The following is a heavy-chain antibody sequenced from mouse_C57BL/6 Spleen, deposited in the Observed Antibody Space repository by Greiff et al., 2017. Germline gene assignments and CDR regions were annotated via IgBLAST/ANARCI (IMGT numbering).Heavy chain of an antibody. J-gene: IGHJ3*01. CDR1: GFTFSSYA. CDR2: ISDGGSYT. D-gene: IGHD2-4*01. CDR3: ARDRIYYDYDEGAGFAY. V-gene: IGHV5-4*01. Sequence: EVQGVESGGGLVKPGGSLKLSCAASGFTFSSYAMSWVRQTPEKRLEWVATISDGGSYTYYPDNVKGRFPISRDNAKNNLYLQMSHLKSEDTAMYYCARDRIYYDYDEGAGFAYWGQGTLVTVSA.